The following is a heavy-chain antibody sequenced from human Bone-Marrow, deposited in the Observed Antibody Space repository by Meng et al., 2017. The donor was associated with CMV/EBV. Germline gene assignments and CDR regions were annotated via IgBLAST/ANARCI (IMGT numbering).Heavy chain of an antibody. Sequence: SETLSLTCTVSGGSVGSNTYYWTWIRQSPGKGLEWIGYFSDSGSTNYNPSLKHRVTILVDMSKKQFSLEMTSVTAADTAMYYCARDGGSGLGLVFDIWGQGRMVTIAS. CDR3: ARDGGSGLGLVFDI. CDR1: GGSVGSNTYY. J-gene: IGHJ3*02. CDR2: FSDSGST. V-gene: IGHV4-61*01. D-gene: IGHD1-26*01.